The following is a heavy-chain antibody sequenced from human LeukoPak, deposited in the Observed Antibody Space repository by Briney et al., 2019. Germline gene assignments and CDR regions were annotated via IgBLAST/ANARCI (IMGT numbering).Heavy chain of an antibody. J-gene: IGHJ4*02. CDR3: ARDSLGNYFDY. D-gene: IGHD1-26*01. Sequence: GGSLRLSCAASGCTFSSYAIHWVRQAPGKGLEWVAVISYDGSNKYYADSVKGRFTISRDNSKNTLYLQMNSLRAEDTAVYYCARDSLGNYFDYWGQGTLVTVSS. CDR1: GCTFSSYA. CDR2: ISYDGSNK. V-gene: IGHV3-30-3*01.